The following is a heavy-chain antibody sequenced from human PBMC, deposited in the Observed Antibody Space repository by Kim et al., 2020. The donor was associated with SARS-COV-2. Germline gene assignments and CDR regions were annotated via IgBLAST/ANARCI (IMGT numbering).Heavy chain of an antibody. Sequence: KYSQKLQGRVTITRDTSASTAYMELSSLRSEDTAVYYCARSDYGDYDLGYWGQGTLVTVSS. V-gene: IGHV1-3*01. J-gene: IGHJ4*02. CDR3: ARSDYGDYDLGY. D-gene: IGHD4-17*01.